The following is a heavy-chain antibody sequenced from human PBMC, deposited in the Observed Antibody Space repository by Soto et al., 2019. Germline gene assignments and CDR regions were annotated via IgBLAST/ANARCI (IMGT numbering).Heavy chain of an antibody. CDR3: ARIASAGRGWDV. V-gene: IGHV3-7*01. Sequence: EGKLVESGGGLVQPGGSLRLSCAASGYTFSRYWMSWVRQAPVKGLEWVGNIKQDGSEKNYVDFMEGRFTISRDNAENSLYLQMNSLRAEDTAVYYCARIASAGRGWDVWGQGTTVVVSS. D-gene: IGHD6-13*01. CDR1: GYTFSRYW. CDR2: IKQDGSEK. J-gene: IGHJ6*02.